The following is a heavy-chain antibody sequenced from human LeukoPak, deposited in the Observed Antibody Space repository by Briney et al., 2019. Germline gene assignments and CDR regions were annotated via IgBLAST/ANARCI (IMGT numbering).Heavy chain of an antibody. CDR3: ASVGYGEYNFDH. D-gene: IGHD5-12*01. Sequence: ASVKASCKASGYSFIDYDINWVRQANGQGLEWMGWMDPKTGKTGFAQNFQGRVTLNGNTATTTAYMELTSLKFEDTAVYYCASVGYGEYNFDHWGQGTQIIVSS. V-gene: IGHV1-8*01. CDR1: GYSFIDYD. CDR2: MDPKTGKT. J-gene: IGHJ4*02.